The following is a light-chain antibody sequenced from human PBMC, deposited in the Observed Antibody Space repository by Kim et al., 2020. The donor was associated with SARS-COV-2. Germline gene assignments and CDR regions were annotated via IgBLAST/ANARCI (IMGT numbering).Light chain of an antibody. J-gene: IGLJ2*01. Sequence: VSPGQTASITCSGDKLGDKYACWYQQKPGQSPVLVIYQDGKRPSGIPERFSGSNSGKTATLTISGTQAMDEADYYCQAWDSSTVLFGGGTQLTVL. CDR3: QAWDSSTVL. CDR1: KLGDKY. V-gene: IGLV3-1*01. CDR2: QDG.